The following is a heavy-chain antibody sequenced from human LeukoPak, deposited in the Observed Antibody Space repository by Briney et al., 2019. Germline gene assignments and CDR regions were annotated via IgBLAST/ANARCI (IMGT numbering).Heavy chain of an antibody. Sequence: ASVQVSCKASGYTFTSYDINWVRQATGQGLEWMGWMNPNSGNTGYAQKFQGRVTTTRNTSISTAYMELSSLRSEDTAVYYCATVSIAAADQGWFDPWGQGTLVTVSS. D-gene: IGHD6-13*01. CDR2: MNPNSGNT. J-gene: IGHJ5*02. CDR3: ATVSIAAADQGWFDP. CDR1: GYTFTSYD. V-gene: IGHV1-8*01.